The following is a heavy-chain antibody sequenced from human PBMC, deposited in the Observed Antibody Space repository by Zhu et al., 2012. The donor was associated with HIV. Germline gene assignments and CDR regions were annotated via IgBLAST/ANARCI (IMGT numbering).Heavy chain of an antibody. V-gene: IGHV3-15*05. Sequence: EVRLVESGGGLVKPGGSLRLSCVASGLSFTSADMSWVRQAPGKGLEWVGRIRSEMDGMTTVYAAPVEGRFVFSRDASRSTMYLQMTSLRVEDTAVYYCTTDGGNYLTDFEYWGQGALVTVSS. CDR2: IRSEMDGMTT. D-gene: IGHD5-24*01. J-gene: IGHJ4*02. CDR1: GLSFTSAD. CDR3: TTDGGNYLTDFEY.